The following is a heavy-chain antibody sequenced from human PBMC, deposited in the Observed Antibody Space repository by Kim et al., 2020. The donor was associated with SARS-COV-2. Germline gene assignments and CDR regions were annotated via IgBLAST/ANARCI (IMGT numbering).Heavy chain of an antibody. CDR3: ARGGGYIDY. Sequence: GNTNYAQKLQGRVTMTTETSTTTAYMELRSLRSDDTAVYYCARGGGYIDYWGQGTLVTVSS. CDR2: GNT. D-gene: IGHD5-12*01. J-gene: IGHJ4*02. V-gene: IGHV1-18*01.